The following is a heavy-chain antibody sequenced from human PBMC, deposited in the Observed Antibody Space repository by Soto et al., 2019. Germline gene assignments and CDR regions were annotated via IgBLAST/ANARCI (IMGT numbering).Heavy chain of an antibody. Sequence: ASVKVSCKASGYTFTNYPMHWVRQAPGQRLEWMGWINPGNRNTKYSQKFQGRVTITRDTSASTAYMELNSLKTEDTAVYYCTRDLWFGESYSPDWGQGTQVTVSS. J-gene: IGHJ4*02. D-gene: IGHD3-10*01. V-gene: IGHV1-3*01. CDR2: INPGNRNT. CDR3: TRDLWFGESYSPD. CDR1: GYTFTNYP.